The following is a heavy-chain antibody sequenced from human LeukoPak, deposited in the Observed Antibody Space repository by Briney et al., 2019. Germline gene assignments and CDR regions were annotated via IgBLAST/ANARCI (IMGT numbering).Heavy chain of an antibody. CDR3: ARGTIYAVAGNAFDI. D-gene: IGHD6-19*01. CDR1: GFTFDDYG. CDR2: INWNGGST. J-gene: IGHJ3*02. Sequence: GGSLRLSCAASGFTFDDYGMSWIRQAPGKGLGLVSGINWNGGSTGYADSVKGRFTISRDNAKNSLYLQMNSLRAEDTALYYCARGTIYAVAGNAFDIWGQGTMVTVSS. V-gene: IGHV3-20*04.